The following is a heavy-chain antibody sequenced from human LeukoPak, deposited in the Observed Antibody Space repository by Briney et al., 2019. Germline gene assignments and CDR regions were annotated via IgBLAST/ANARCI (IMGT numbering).Heavy chain of an antibody. CDR1: GGSISSYY. Sequence: SETLSLTCTVSGGSISSYYWSWIRQPPGKGLEWIGYIYYSGSTNYNPSLKSRVTISVDTSKNQFSLKLSSVSAADTAVYYCARHSTGTGGDYWGQGTLVTVSS. D-gene: IGHD1/OR15-1a*01. CDR3: ARHSTGTGGDY. CDR2: IYYSGST. V-gene: IGHV4-59*08. J-gene: IGHJ4*02.